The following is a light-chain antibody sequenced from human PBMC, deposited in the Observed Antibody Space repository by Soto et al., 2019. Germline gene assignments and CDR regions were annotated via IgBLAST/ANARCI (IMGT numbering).Light chain of an antibody. CDR1: QSLLYSSNNKNY. Sequence: DIVLTQSPDSLAVSLGERATINCKSSQSLLYSSNNKNYLAWYQQKPGQPPKLLIYWASTRESGVPDRFSGGGSGTDFTLTISTLQAEDVAVYYCQRYYSTPRTFGQGTKLEIK. CDR3: QRYYSTPRT. V-gene: IGKV4-1*01. J-gene: IGKJ2*01. CDR2: WAS.